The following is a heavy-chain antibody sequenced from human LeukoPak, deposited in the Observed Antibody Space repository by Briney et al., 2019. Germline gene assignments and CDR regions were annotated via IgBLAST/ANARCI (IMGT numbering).Heavy chain of an antibody. CDR3: AKTEFGEPFDY. V-gene: IGHV3-23*01. CDR2: ISGSGGST. Sequence: GGSLRLSCAASGFTLSSYAMSWVRPAPGRGLEWVSAISGSGGSTYYADSVKGRFTISRDNSKNTLFLQMNSLRAEDTAVYFCAKTEFGEPFDYWGQGTLVTVSS. CDR1: GFTLSSYA. J-gene: IGHJ4*02. D-gene: IGHD3-16*01.